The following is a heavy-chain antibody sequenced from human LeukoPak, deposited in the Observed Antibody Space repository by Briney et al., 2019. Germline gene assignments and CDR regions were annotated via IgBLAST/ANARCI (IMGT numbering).Heavy chain of an antibody. V-gene: IGHV1-69*04. CDR2: IIPILGIA. J-gene: IGHJ4*02. CDR3: AGGTAMVPFYFDY. CDR1: GGTFSSYA. D-gene: IGHD5-18*01. Sequence: SVKVSCKASGGTFSSYAISWVRQAPGQGLEWMGRIIPILGIANYAQKFQGRVTITADKSTSTAYMELSSLRSEDTAVYYCAGGTAMVPFYFDYWGQGTLVTVSS.